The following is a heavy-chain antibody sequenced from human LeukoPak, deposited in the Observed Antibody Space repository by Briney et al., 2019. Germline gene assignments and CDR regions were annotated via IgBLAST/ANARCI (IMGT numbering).Heavy chain of an antibody. CDR3: AELGITMIGGV. D-gene: IGHD3-10*02. V-gene: IGHV3-11*04. Sequence: GGSLRLSCAASLFTFSDYYMSWIPQAPGKGLGWVSYISSSGSTIYYADSVEGRFTISRDNAKNSLYLQMNSVRAEDTAVYYCAELGITMIGGVWGKGTTVTICS. J-gene: IGHJ6*04. CDR2: ISSSGSTI. CDR1: LFTFSDYY.